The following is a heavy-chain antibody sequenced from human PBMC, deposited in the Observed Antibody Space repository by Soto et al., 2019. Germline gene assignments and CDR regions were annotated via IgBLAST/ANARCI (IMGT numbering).Heavy chain of an antibody. CDR1: GYTFTSYG. CDR2: ISAYNGNT. D-gene: IGHD2-2*01. V-gene: IGHV1-18*01. J-gene: IGHJ3*02. Sequence: ASVKVSCKASGYTFTSYGISWVRQAPGQGLEWMGWISAYNGNTNYAQKLQGRVTMTTDTSTSTAYMELRSLRSDDTAVYYCARDREGYCSSTSCDDAFDIWGQGTMVTVSS. CDR3: ARDREGYCSSTSCDDAFDI.